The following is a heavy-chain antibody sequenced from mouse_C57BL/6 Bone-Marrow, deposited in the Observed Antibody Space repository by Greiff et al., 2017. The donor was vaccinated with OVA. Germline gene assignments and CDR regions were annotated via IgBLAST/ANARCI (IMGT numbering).Heavy chain of an antibody. CDR2: INYDGSST. D-gene: IGHD1-1*01. CDR3: ARDSGLRWYFDV. J-gene: IGHJ1*03. CDR1: GFTFSDYY. Sequence: EVQLVESGGDLVKPGGSLKLSCAASGFTFSDYYMAWVRQVPEKGLEWVANINYDGSSTYYLDSLKSRFIISRDNAKNILYLQMSSLKSEDTATYYCARDSGLRWYFDVWGTGTTVTVSS. V-gene: IGHV5-16*01.